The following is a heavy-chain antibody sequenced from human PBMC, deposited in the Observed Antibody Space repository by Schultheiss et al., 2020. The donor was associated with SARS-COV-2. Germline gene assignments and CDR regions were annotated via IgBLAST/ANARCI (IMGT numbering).Heavy chain of an antibody. D-gene: IGHD5-12*01. J-gene: IGHJ3*02. V-gene: IGHV4-59*01. CDR2: IYYSGST. CDR3: ARGGSGYDSAFDI. Sequence: ETLSLTCTVSGGSISSYYWSWIRQPPGKGLEWIGYIYYSGSTNYNPSLKSRVTISVDTSKNQFSLKLSSVTAADTAVYYCARGGSGYDSAFDIWGQGTMVTVSS. CDR1: GGSISSYY.